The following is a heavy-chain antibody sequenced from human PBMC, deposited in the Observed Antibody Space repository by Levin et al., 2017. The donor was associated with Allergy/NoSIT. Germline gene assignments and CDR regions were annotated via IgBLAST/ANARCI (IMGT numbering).Heavy chain of an antibody. Sequence: SQTLSLTCAVSGGSISSGGYSWSWIRQPPGKGLEWIGYIYHSGSTYYNPSLKSRVTISVDRSKNQFSLKLSSVTAADTAVYYCASHYGSGNDAFDIWGQGTMVTVSS. V-gene: IGHV4-30-2*01. J-gene: IGHJ3*02. CDR2: IYHSGST. D-gene: IGHD3-10*01. CDR3: ASHYGSGNDAFDI. CDR1: GGSISSGGYS.